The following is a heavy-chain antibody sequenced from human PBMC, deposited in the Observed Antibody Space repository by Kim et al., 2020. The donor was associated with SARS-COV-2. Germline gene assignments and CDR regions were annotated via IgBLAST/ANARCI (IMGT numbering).Heavy chain of an antibody. CDR2: ISGSGGST. CDR3: AKDQGITIVGVVLPGGYYGMDV. J-gene: IGHJ6*02. CDR1: GFTFSSYV. V-gene: IGHV3-23*01. Sequence: GGSLRLSCAASGFTFSSYVMSWVRQAPGKGLEWVSAISGSGGSTYYADSVKGRFTISRDNSKNTLYLQMNSLRAEDTAVYYCAKDQGITIVGVVLPGGYYGMDVWGQGTPVTVSS. D-gene: IGHD3-3*01.